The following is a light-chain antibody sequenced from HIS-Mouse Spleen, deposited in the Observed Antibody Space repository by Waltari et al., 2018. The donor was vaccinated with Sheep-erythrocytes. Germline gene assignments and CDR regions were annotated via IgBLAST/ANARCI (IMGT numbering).Light chain of an antibody. V-gene: IGLV2-11*01. CDR2: DVS. Sequence: QSALTQPRSVSGSPGQSVTISCTGTSSDVGGYNYVSWYQQHPGKAPKLMIYDVSKRPSGGPDRFSGYKSGNTASLTISGLQAEDEADYYCCSYAGSYNHVFATGTKVTVL. CDR1: SSDVGGYNY. J-gene: IGLJ1*01. CDR3: CSYAGSYNHV.